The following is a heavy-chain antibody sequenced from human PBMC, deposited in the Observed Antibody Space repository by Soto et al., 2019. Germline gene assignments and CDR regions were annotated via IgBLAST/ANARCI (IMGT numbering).Heavy chain of an antibody. CDR3: ARELRQLWQIDAFDI. CDR1: GFTFSSYW. CDR2: INSDGSST. V-gene: IGHV3-74*01. Sequence: EVQLVESGGGLVQPGGSLRLSCAASGFTFSSYWMHWVRQAPGKGLVWVSRINSDGSSTSYADSVKGRFTISRDNAKNMLYLQMNSLRAEDTAVYYCARELRQLWQIDAFDIWGQGTMVTVSS. J-gene: IGHJ3*02. D-gene: IGHD5-18*01.